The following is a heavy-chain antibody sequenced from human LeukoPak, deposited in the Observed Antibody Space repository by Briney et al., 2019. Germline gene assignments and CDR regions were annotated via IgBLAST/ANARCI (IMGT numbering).Heavy chain of an antibody. CDR3: ARCGYRTSLAPQMDV. D-gene: IGHD5-18*01. CDR1: GLTFSSYS. V-gene: IGHV3-21*01. Sequence: SGGSLTLSCAPSGLTFSSYSMNWVRQAPGKGREWVSSISSSSSYIYYADSVKGRFTISRDNAKNSLYLQMNSLRAEDTAVYYCARCGYRTSLAPQMDVWGKGATVTVCS. CDR2: ISSSSSYI. J-gene: IGHJ6*01.